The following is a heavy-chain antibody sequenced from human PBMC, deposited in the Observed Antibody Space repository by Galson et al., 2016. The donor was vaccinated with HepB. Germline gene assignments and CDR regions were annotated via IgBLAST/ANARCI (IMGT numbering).Heavy chain of an antibody. V-gene: IGHV4-31*03. J-gene: IGHJ5*02. Sequence: TLSLTCTVSGDTLTSAFSYWTWIRQLPGKGLEWIGYIHYSGEGYYNPSLQSRLSISVETSKQLFSLNLTSVTAADTAVYYCARYDSGGLGGWFDPWGQGTLVTVSS. CDR2: IHYSGEG. CDR3: ARYDSGGLGGWFDP. CDR1: GDTLTSAFSY. D-gene: IGHD1-26*01.